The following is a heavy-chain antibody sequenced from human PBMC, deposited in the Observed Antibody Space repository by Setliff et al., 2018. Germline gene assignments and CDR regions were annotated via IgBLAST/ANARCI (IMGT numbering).Heavy chain of an antibody. J-gene: IGHJ4*02. CDR3: TVYNTGSSKDHY. D-gene: IGHD2-8*02. V-gene: IGHV4-39*01. CDR2: IYYSGST. CDR1: GGSISSDTYY. Sequence: SETLSLTCTVSGGSISSDTYYWGWIRQPPGKGLEWIGSIYYSGSTYKNPSLKSRLTISVDMSRNQFSLKLSSVTAADTAVYYCTVYNTGSSKDHYWGQGTPVTVSS.